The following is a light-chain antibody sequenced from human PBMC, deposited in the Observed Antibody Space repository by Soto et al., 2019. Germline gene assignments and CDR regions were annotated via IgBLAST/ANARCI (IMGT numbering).Light chain of an antibody. V-gene: IGKV3-11*01. CDR1: QSVSSY. Sequence: EIVLTQSQATLSLSPGERATLSCRASQSVSSYLAWYQQKPGQAPRLLIYYASNRATGIPARFSGSGSGTDFTLTISSLEPEDFAVYYCHQRSNWPWTFGQGTKVEIK. J-gene: IGKJ1*01. CDR2: YAS. CDR3: HQRSNWPWT.